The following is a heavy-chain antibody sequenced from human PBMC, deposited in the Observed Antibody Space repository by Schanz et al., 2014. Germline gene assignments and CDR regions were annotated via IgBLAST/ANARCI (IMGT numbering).Heavy chain of an antibody. CDR2: ISVYTGNT. CDR3: ARSAGRDFWSGYYTRFDY. V-gene: IGHV1-18*01. CDR1: GYTFTTYA. D-gene: IGHD3-3*01. J-gene: IGHJ4*02. Sequence: QVQLVQSGAEVKKPGASVRFSCKASGYTFTTYAMSWVRQAPGQGLEWVGWISVYTGNTKYGQKVQGRVTITRDTSASTAYMELSSLRSEDTAVYYCARSAGRDFWSGYYTRFDYWGQGTLVTVSS.